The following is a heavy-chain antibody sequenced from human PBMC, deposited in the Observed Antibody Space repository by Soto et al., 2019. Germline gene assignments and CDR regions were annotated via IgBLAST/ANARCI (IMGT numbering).Heavy chain of an antibody. V-gene: IGHV3-30*18. CDR1: GFTFSSYG. CDR3: AKDRSVFLHYYGMDV. CDR2: ISYDGSNK. D-gene: IGHD2-15*01. Sequence: QVQLVESGGGVVQPGRSLRLSCAASGFTFSSYGMHWVRQAPGKGLEWVAVISYDGSNKYYADSVKGRFTISRDNSKNTLYLQMSSLRAEDTAVYYCAKDRSVFLHYYGMDVWGQGATVTVSS. J-gene: IGHJ6*02.